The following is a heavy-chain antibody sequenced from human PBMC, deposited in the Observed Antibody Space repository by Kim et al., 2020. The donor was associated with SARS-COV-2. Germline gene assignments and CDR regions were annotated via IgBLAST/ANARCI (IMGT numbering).Heavy chain of an antibody. CDR3: ARCYSSTPYNWFDP. V-gene: IGHV4-39*01. D-gene: IGHD6-13*01. CDR2: IYYSGST. Sequence: SETLSLTCTVSGGSISSSSYYWGWIRQPPGKGLEWIGSIYYSGSTYYNPSLKSRVTISVDTSKNQFSLKLSSVTAADTAVYYCARCYSSTPYNWFDPWGQGTLVTVSS. CDR1: GGSISSSSYY. J-gene: IGHJ5*02.